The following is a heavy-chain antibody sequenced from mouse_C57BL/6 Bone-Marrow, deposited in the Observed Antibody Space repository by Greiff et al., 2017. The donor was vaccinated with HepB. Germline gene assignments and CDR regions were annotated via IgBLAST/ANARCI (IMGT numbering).Heavy chain of an antibody. Sequence: QVQLQQPGAELVRPGTSVKLSCKASGYTFTSYWMHWVKQRPGQGLEWIGVIDPSDSYTNYNQKFKGKATLTVDTSSSTAYMQLSSLTSEDSAVYYGARGDYYYFDDWGQGTTLTVSS. CDR1: GYTFTSYW. J-gene: IGHJ2*01. D-gene: IGHD1-1*01. CDR2: IDPSDSYT. V-gene: IGHV1-59*01. CDR3: ARGDYYYFDD.